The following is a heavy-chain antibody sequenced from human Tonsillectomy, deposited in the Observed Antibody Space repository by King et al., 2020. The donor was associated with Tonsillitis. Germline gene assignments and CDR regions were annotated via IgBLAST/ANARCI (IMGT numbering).Heavy chain of an antibody. J-gene: IGHJ5*02. V-gene: IGHV4-34*01. D-gene: IGHD3-3*01. CDR1: GGSFSGYY. Sequence: VQLQQWGAGLLKPSETLSLTCAVYGGSFSGYYWSWIRQPPGKGLEWIGEINDSGSTNYNPSLKSRVTISLDASKNQFSLKLSSVTAADTAVYYCARGPVLRFLEWLSNWFDPWGQGTLFTVSS. CDR3: ARGPVLRFLEWLSNWFDP. CDR2: INDSGST.